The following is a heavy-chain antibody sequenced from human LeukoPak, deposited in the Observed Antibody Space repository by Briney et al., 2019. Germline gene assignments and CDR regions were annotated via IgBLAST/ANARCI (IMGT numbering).Heavy chain of an antibody. CDR2: INSGGSET. V-gene: IGHV3-74*03. CDR1: GVTLSNYY. CDR3: ARYGAYVI. Sequence: GGSLRLSCAASGVTLSNYYRRWVRQAPGKGPVWVSRINSGGSETKYADSVKGRFTISRDNAKNTVYLQINSLTADDTAVYYCARYGAYVIWGQGTLVTVSS. D-gene: IGHD4/OR15-4a*01. J-gene: IGHJ4*02.